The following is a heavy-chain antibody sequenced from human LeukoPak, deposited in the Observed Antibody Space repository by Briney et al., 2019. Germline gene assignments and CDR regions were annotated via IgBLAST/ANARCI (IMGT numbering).Heavy chain of an antibody. V-gene: IGHV3-66*01. J-gene: IGHJ4*02. CDR1: GFTVSSNY. Sequence: GGSLRLSCAASGFTVSSNYMSWVRQAPGKGLGWVSVIYSGGSTSYADSVKGRFTISRDNSKNTLYLQMNSLRVEDTAVYYCARGTRLLPFFDYWGQGTLVTVSS. CDR3: ARGTRLLPFFDY. D-gene: IGHD2/OR15-2a*01. CDR2: IYSGGST.